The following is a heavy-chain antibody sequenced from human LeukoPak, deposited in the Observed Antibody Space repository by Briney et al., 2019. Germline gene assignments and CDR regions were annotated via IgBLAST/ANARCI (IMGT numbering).Heavy chain of an antibody. CDR1: GYTFTGYY. Sequence: LGASVKVSCKASGYTFTGYYMHWVRQAPGQGLEWMGWINPNSGGTNYAQKFQGRVTMTRDTSISTAYMELSRLRSDDTAVYYCARAIYSSSSLFGYWGQGTLVTVSS. V-gene: IGHV1-2*03. J-gene: IGHJ4*02. D-gene: IGHD6-6*01. CDR2: INPNSGGT. CDR3: ARAIYSSSSLFGY.